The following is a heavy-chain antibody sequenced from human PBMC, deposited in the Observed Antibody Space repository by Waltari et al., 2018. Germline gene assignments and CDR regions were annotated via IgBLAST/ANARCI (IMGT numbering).Heavy chain of an antibody. V-gene: IGHV3-9*01. CDR3: AKDMGAARHYNFED. D-gene: IGHD6-6*01. CDR1: GFNFGDHV. Sequence: EVQLVESGGGLVQPGRSLRLSCAASGFNFGDHVMHWVRQAPGKGLEWVSGISWNNDNIAYADSVRGRFTISRDNAKNSLYLQMNSPRTEDTALYYCAKDMGAARHYNFEDWGQGTLVTVSS. J-gene: IGHJ4*02. CDR2: ISWNNDNI.